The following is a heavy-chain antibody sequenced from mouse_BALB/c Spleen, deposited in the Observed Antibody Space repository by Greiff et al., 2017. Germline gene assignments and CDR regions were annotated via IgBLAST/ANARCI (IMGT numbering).Heavy chain of an antibody. CDR2: ISSGSSTT. J-gene: IGHJ4*01. CDR1: GFTFSSFG. CDR3: AESGDTNYYALDY. Sequence: EVQVVESGGGLVQPGGSRKLSCAASGFTFSSFGMHWVRQAPEKGLEWVAYISSGSSTTYYADTVKGRFTISRDNPKNTLFLQMTSLRSEDTAVYYCAESGDTNYYALDYWGQGTSVTVSS. V-gene: IGHV5-17*02. D-gene: IGHD2-13*01.